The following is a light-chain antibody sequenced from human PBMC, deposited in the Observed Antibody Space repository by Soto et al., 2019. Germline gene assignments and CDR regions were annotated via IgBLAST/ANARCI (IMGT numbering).Light chain of an antibody. Sequence: QSVLTQPASVSGSPGQSITISCTGTSSDVGGYNFVSWYRQHPDKAPKLMIFEVSNRPSGVSNRFSGSKSGNTASLTISGLKVEDEADYYCCSSGGSPTYVFGTGTKVTVL. V-gene: IGLV2-23*02. CDR2: EVS. CDR1: SSDVGGYNF. J-gene: IGLJ1*01. CDR3: CSSGGSPTYV.